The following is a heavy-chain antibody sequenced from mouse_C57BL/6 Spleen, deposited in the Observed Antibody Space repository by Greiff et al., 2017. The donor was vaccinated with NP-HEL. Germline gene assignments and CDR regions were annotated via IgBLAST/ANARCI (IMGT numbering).Heavy chain of an antibody. CDR3: ARPSTMIRAWFAY. CDR2: IYPRSGNT. CDR1: GYTFTSYG. J-gene: IGHJ3*01. Sequence: VQLQQSGAELARPGASVKLSCKASGYTFTSYGISWVKQRTGQGLEWIGEIYPRSGNTYYNEKFKGKATLTADKSSSTAYMELRSLTSEDSAVYFCARPSTMIRAWFAYWGQGTLVTVSA. D-gene: IGHD2-4*01. V-gene: IGHV1-81*01.